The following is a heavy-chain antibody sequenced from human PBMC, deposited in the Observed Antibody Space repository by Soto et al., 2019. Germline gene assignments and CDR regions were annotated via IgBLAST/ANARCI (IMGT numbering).Heavy chain of an antibody. CDR3: AREGLYGSIQDNTFDI. J-gene: IGHJ3*02. D-gene: IGHD6-19*01. V-gene: IGHV1-8*01. CDR1: GYTFNRHD. CDR2: MNPNSGNT. Sequence: QVQLVQSGAEVKRSWASVRISCKASGYTFNRHDINWVRQATGQGPEWIGWMNPNSGNTGYAQKFQGRVTMTRDSSITTAYMDLSSLTSEDTAIYYCAREGLYGSIQDNTFDIWGQGTMVSVSS.